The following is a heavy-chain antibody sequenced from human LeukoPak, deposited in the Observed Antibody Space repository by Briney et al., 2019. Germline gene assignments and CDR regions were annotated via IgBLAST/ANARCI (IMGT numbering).Heavy chain of an antibody. J-gene: IGHJ4*02. V-gene: IGHV3-23*01. CDR1: GFTFSSYD. CDR2: ISTSGRT. D-gene: IGHD3-22*01. CDR3: ARDLDSSGYYHVVDS. Sequence: TGGSLRLSCADSGFTFSSYDMSWVRRAPGKGLEWVSLISTSGRTHYADALQGRFTISRDNSKNTRALHMNSLRAEDTAVYYCARDLDSSGYYHVVDSWGQGALVTVSS.